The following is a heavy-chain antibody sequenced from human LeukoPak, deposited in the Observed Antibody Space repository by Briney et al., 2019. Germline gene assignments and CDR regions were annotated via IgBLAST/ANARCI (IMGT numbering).Heavy chain of an antibody. CDR1: GFTFTSSA. CDR3: AADRACSSASCYPYTFDY. V-gene: IGHV1-58*02. CDR2: IVVGSGNT. J-gene: IGHJ4*02. D-gene: IGHD2-2*01. Sequence: GTSVKLSCKASGFTFTSSAMQWGRQARGQRLEWIGWIVVGSGNTNYAQKLQERVTITRDMSTSTAYMELSSLRSEDTAVYYCAADRACSSASCYPYTFDYWGQGTLVTVSS.